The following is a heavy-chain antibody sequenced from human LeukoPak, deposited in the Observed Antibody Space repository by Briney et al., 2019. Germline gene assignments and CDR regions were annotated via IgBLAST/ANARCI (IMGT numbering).Heavy chain of an antibody. CDR2: INHGGST. Sequence: PSESLSLTCAVYGGSFSGYYWSWIRQPPGKGLEWIGEINHGGSTNYNPSLKSRVTISVDTSKNQFSLKLSSVTAADTAVYYCARRPAGGAALDYWGQGTLVTVSS. J-gene: IGHJ4*02. CDR1: GGSFSGYY. D-gene: IGHD2-2*01. V-gene: IGHV4-34*01. CDR3: ARRPAGGAALDY.